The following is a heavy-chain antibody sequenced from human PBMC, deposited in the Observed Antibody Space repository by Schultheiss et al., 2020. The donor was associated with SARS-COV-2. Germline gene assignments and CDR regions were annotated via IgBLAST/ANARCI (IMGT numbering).Heavy chain of an antibody. CDR3: AKEIPTYDFWSGPDY. V-gene: IGHV3-48*03. Sequence: GGSLRLSCAASGFTFSSYEMNWVRQAPGKGLEWVSYISSSGSTIYYADSVKGRFTISRDNSKNTLYLQMNSLRAEDTAVYYCAKEIPTYDFWSGPDYWGQGTLVTVSS. CDR1: GFTFSSYE. D-gene: IGHD3-3*01. J-gene: IGHJ4*02. CDR2: ISSSGSTI.